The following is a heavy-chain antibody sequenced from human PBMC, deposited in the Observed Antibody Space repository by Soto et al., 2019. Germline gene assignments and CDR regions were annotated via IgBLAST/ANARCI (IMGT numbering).Heavy chain of an antibody. D-gene: IGHD4-17*01. V-gene: IGHV3-23*01. CDR3: AKSLPHDYVDYAPSIFFDY. CDR1: GFTFSSYA. CDR2: ISGSGGRT. Sequence: GGSLRLSCAASGFTFSSYAMSWVRQAPGKGLEWVSAISGSGGRTYYADSVQGRFTISRDNSKNTLYLQMNSLSAEDTAVYYCAKSLPHDYVDYAPSIFFDYWGQGTLVTVSS. J-gene: IGHJ4*02.